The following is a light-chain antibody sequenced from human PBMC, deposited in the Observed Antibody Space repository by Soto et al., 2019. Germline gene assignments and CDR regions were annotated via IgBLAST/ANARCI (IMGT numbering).Light chain of an antibody. CDR2: DVT. CDR3: SSSTGSTYV. CDR1: SSEVGYNNY. J-gene: IGLJ1*01. Sequence: QSVLTQPASVSESPGQSITISCTGTSSEVGYNNYVSWYQHNPGKAPKVMICDVTNRPSGVSNRFSGSKSGNTASLTISGLHAEDAADYYCSSSTGSTYVSGTGTEVTVL. V-gene: IGLV2-14*03.